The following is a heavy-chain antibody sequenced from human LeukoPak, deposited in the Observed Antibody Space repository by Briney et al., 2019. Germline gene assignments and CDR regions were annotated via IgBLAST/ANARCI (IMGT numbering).Heavy chain of an antibody. D-gene: IGHD6-19*01. J-gene: IGHJ2*01. Sequence: SETLYLTCTVSGGSISSGDYYWNWIRQPPGKGLEWIGYIFYSGSTYYNPSLKSRISMSVDTSKNQFSLKLSSVTAADTAVYYCAREGWFPHFDLWGRGTLVTVSS. CDR3: AREGWFPHFDL. CDR1: GGSISSGDYY. V-gene: IGHV4-30-4*01. CDR2: IFYSGST.